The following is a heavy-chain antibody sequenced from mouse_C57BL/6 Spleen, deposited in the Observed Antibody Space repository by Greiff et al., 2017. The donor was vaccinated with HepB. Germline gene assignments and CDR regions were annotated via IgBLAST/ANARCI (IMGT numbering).Heavy chain of an antibody. D-gene: IGHD2-2*01. CDR2: INPNYGTT. CDR3: ARSGDSHGYDRYCDV. CDR1: GYSFTDYN. J-gene: IGHJ1*03. V-gene: IGHV1-39*01. Sequence: EVQLQQSGPELVKPGASVKISCKASGYSFTDYNMNWVKQSNGKSLEWIGDINPNYGTTSYNQKFKGKATVTVDQSSNTAYMQLNSPTSEDSAMYYGARSGDSHGYDRYCDVWGTGTTVTVAS.